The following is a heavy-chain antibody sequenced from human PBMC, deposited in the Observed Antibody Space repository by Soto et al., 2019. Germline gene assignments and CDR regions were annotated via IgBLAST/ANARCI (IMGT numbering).Heavy chain of an antibody. Sequence: EVQLVESGGGLVQPGGSLKLSCAASGFTFSGSALHWVRQASGKGLESVGRIRSKANSYATAYAASVKGRFTISRDDSKNTAYLRMNSLKTEDTAVYYCTRPPTFYGGNSSSDYWGQGTLVTVSA. J-gene: IGHJ4*02. CDR1: GFTFSGSA. CDR3: TRPPTFYGGNSSSDY. V-gene: IGHV3-73*01. CDR2: IRSKANSYAT. D-gene: IGHD4-17*01.